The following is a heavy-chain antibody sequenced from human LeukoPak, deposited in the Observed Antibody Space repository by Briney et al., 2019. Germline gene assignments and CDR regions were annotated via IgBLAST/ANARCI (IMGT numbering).Heavy chain of an antibody. CDR2: INHSGST. CDR1: GGSFSGYY. Sequence: PSETLSLTCAVYGGSFSGYYWSWIRQPPGKGLEWIGEINHSGSTNYNPSLKSRVTISVDTSKNQFSLKLSSVTAADTAVYYCARGRITMVRGVITHPRPNYFGYWGQGTLVTVSS. CDR3: ARGRITMVRGVITHPRPNYFGY. J-gene: IGHJ4*02. V-gene: IGHV4-34*01. D-gene: IGHD3-10*01.